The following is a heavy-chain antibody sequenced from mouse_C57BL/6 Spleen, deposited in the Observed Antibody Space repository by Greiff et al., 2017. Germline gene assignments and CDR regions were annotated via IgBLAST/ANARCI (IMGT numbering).Heavy chain of an antibody. D-gene: IGHD1-1*01. CDR1: GFTFTDYY. Sequence: EVQLVESGGGLVQPGGSLSLSCAASGFTFTDYYMSWVRQPPGKALEWLGFIRNKANGYTTEYSASVKGRFTISRDNSQSILYLQMNALRAEDSATYYCARSTCSSRFAYWGQGTLVTVSA. V-gene: IGHV7-3*01. CDR2: IRNKANGYTT. J-gene: IGHJ3*01. CDR3: ARSTCSSRFAY.